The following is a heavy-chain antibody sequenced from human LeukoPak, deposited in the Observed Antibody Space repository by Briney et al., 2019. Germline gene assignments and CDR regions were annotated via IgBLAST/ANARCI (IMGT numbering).Heavy chain of an antibody. CDR1: GYTFTDYY. J-gene: IGHJ3*02. Sequence: ASVKVSCKVSGYTFTDYYMHWVQQAPGKGLEWMGLVDPEDGETIYAEKFQGRVTITADTSTDTAYMGLSSLRSEDTAVYYCATDLKKTDALDIWGQGTMVTVSS. CDR2: VDPEDGET. V-gene: IGHV1-69-2*01. CDR3: ATDLKKTDALDI.